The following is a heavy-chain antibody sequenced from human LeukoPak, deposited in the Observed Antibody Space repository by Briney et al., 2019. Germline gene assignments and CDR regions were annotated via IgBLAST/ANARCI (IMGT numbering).Heavy chain of an antibody. CDR2: IIGYNVTP. Sequence: SCKASGYTFTNFGXNWVRQAPGQGLEWMGWIIGYNVTPNYAQKFQGRVTMTTDTSTNTAYMNLRNLTSDDTAVYYCARDEGDLWGQGTLXXXXS. CDR1: GYTFTNFG. CDR3: ARDEGDL. J-gene: IGHJ5*02. V-gene: IGHV1-18*01.